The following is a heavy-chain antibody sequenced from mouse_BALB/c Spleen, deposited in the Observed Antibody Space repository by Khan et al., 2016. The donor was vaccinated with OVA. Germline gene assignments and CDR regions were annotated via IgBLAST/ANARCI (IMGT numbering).Heavy chain of an antibody. CDR3: ASDLGRYYAMYY. J-gene: IGHJ4*01. Sequence: VQLKESGPGLVKPSQSLSLTCTVAGYSITSDYAWNWIRQFPGNKLEWMGYISYSGSTGSNTSLKSRISITRDTSKNQLFLQLNSVTTEDTATYYCASDLGRYYAMYYWGQGTSVTVSS. CDR1: GYSITSDYA. D-gene: IGHD4-1*01. CDR2: ISYSGST. V-gene: IGHV3-2*02.